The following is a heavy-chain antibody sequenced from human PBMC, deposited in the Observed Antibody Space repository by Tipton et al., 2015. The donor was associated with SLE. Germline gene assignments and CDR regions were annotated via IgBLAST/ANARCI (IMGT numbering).Heavy chain of an antibody. CDR2: IYHSGST. J-gene: IGHJ4*02. CDR3: ARTYSNSWFHFDY. D-gene: IGHD6-13*01. Sequence: TLSLTCAVSGGSISSSNWWSWVRQPPGKGLEWIGEIYHSGSTNYNPSLKSRVTISVDKSKNQFSLKLSSVTAADTAVYYCARTYSNSWFHFDYWGQGTLVTVSS. V-gene: IGHV4-4*02. CDR1: GGSISSSNW.